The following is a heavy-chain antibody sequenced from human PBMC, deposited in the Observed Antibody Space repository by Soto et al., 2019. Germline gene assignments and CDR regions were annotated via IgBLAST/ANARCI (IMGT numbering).Heavy chain of an antibody. CDR2: IYKGGTT. CDR3: AKEGSDYQYYFDS. CDR1: GFTVSSNY. V-gene: IGHV3-66*01. D-gene: IGHD4-17*01. Sequence: EVQLVESGGGLVQPGGSLRLSCAGSGFTVSSNYVSWVRQAPGKGLEWVSVIYKGGTTYHADSVKDRFIISRDNSKNTVFLQMNNLRAEDTAVYYCAKEGSDYQYYFDSWGQGTLVAVSS. J-gene: IGHJ4*02.